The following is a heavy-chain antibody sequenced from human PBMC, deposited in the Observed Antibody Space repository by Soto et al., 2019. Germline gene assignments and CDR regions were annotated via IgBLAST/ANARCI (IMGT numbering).Heavy chain of an antibody. CDR1: GFTFSNYA. CDR2: ISYDGSNK. J-gene: IGHJ4*02. D-gene: IGHD3-22*01. Sequence: QVQLVESGGGVVQPGRSLRLSCAASGFTFSNYAMHWVRQATGKGLEWVALISYDGSNKYFADSVKRRFTISRDNSKNTLYLQMNSLRAEDTAVYYCARDPTYDYDSSGYPYFDHWGQGTLVTVSS. CDR3: ARDPTYDYDSSGYPYFDH. V-gene: IGHV3-30-3*01.